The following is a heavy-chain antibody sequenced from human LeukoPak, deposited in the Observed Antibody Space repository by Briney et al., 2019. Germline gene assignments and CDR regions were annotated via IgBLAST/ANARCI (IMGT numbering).Heavy chain of an antibody. J-gene: IGHJ6*02. CDR2: ISAYNGNT. Sequence: ASVKVSCKASGYTFTSYGISWVRQAPGQGLEWMGWISAYNGNTNYAQKLQGRVTTTTDTSTSTAYMELRSLRSDDTAVYYCARVQGYYYYYGMDVWGQGTTVTVSS. CDR1: GYTFTSYG. V-gene: IGHV1-18*01. CDR3: ARVQGYYYYYGMDV.